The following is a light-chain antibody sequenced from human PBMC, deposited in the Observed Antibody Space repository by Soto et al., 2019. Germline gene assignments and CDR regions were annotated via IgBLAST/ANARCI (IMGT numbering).Light chain of an antibody. Sequence: IQMTQSPSTLSGSVGDRVTITCRASQTISSWLAWYQQKPGKAPKLLIYKASTLKSGVPSRFSGSGSGTEFTLTISSLQPDDFATYYCQHYNSYSEAFGQGPKVELK. CDR3: QHYNSYSEA. CDR2: KAS. CDR1: QTISSW. V-gene: IGKV1-5*03. J-gene: IGKJ1*01.